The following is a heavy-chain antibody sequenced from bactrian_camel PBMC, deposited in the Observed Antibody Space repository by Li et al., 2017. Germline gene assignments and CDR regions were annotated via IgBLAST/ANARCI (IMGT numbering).Heavy chain of an antibody. V-gene: IGHV3-2*01. J-gene: IGHJ4*01. CDR1: GFTFTNYY. CDR3: ATHYYSDYWGVWNNY. CDR2: IYNDGSRT. D-gene: IGHD4*01. Sequence: QLVESGGGLVQPGGSLSVSCTASGFTFTNYYMRWVRQAPGKGLEWLSSIYNDGSRTYYADSVKGRFTISRDNAKNTVYLQMNSLKSEDTAQYYCATHYYSDYWGVWNNYWGQGTQVTVS.